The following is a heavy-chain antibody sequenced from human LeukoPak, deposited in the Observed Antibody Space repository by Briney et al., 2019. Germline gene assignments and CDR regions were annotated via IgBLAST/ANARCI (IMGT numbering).Heavy chain of an antibody. D-gene: IGHD2-2*01. V-gene: IGHV3-7*01. J-gene: IGHJ5*02. CDR3: VRDRRYCGSTSCVGLCDT. CDR1: GFTITSYC. Sequence: PAGSLSLSCAAAGFTITSYCRTWVRQAPGKGLEWVANIKQDGSVKYYVYSVKGRFTIAEADAKNSIYLQMNSTRAEDAAQYYGVRDRRYCGSTSCVGLCDTWGQGKPVSVSS. CDR2: IKQDGSVK.